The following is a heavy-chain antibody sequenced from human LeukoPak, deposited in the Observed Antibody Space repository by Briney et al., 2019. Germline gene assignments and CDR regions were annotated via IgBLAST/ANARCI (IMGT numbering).Heavy chain of an antibody. CDR2: IRSESSST. CDR1: GFTFSRYT. V-gene: IGHV3-48*04. Sequence: GGSLRLSCAASGFTFSRYTMNWVRQAPGKELEWISNIRSESSSTTYADSVKGRFTISRDNAKNSLYLQMNSLRAEDTAVYYCARDNYLVGATDYFDYWGQGTLVTVSS. D-gene: IGHD1-26*01. CDR3: ARDNYLVGATDYFDY. J-gene: IGHJ4*02.